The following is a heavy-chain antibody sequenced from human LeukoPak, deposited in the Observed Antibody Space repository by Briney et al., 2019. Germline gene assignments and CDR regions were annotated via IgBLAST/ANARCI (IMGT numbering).Heavy chain of an antibody. CDR3: ANDAAQEQLSNLFYGMDV. CDR2: ISYDGIKK. CDR1: GFTFSNYA. J-gene: IGHJ6*02. D-gene: IGHD6-13*01. V-gene: IGHV3-30-3*02. Sequence: PGKSLRLSCAASGFTFSNYAMHWVRQAPGKGLEWVAFISYDGIKKYYADSIKGRFTISRDNSKNTLYLQMNSLRAEDTAVYFCANDAAQEQLSNLFYGMDVWGQGTTVTVSS.